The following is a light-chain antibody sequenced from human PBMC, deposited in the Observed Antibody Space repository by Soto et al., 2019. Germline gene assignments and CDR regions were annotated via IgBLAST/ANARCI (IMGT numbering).Light chain of an antibody. CDR3: KHYNSYSEA. V-gene: IGKV1-5*03. CDR2: KAS. Sequence: DIQMTQSPSTLSVYAAPSVNITCRSSQTISSLLAWYQQKPGKAPKLLIYKASTLKSGVPSRFSGSGSGTEFTLTISSLQTDAFATYSCKHYNSYSEAFGQGTKVDIK. J-gene: IGKJ1*01. CDR1: QTISSL.